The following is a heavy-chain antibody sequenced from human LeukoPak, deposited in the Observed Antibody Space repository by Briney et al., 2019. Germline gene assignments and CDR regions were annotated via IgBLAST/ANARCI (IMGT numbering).Heavy chain of an antibody. V-gene: IGHV3-15*01. CDR3: SRRHDYGDFLNWFDP. CDR2: IKSNVDGGAT. Sequence: PGGSLRLSCEASGFSFTNAWMTWVRQAPGKGLEWVGHIKSNVDGGATDYAAPVKGRFTISRDDSKSTLYLQMNSLKTEDTAVYYCSRRHDYGDFLNWFDPWGQGTLVTVSS. J-gene: IGHJ5*02. CDR1: GFSFTNAW. D-gene: IGHD4-17*01.